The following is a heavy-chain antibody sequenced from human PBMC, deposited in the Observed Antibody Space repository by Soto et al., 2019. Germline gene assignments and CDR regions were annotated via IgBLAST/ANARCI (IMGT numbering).Heavy chain of an antibody. V-gene: IGHV4-39*01. Sequence: SETLSLTCTVSGCSISSSSYYWGWIRQPPGKGLEWIGSIYYSGSTYYNPSLKSRVTISVDTSKNQFSLKLSSVTAADTAVYYCARQDIVLMVYANDYWGQGTLVTVSS. CDR1: GCSISSSSYY. CDR2: IYYSGST. CDR3: ARQDIVLMVYANDY. J-gene: IGHJ4*02. D-gene: IGHD2-8*01.